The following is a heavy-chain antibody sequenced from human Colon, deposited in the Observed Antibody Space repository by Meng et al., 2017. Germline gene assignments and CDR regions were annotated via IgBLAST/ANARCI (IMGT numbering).Heavy chain of an antibody. J-gene: IGHJ4*02. CDR2: AST. Sequence: VQLQGSAPGLVRPSETLSLICSVPGGSVSSAGYQWSWIRQPPGKGLEWIGYASTNYNPSLKSRVTISVDTSKNQFSLRLTSVTAADTAVYYCARDHMGSLDYWGQGILVTVSS. D-gene: IGHD1-26*01. CDR1: GGSVSSAGYQ. V-gene: IGHV4-61*08. CDR3: ARDHMGSLDY.